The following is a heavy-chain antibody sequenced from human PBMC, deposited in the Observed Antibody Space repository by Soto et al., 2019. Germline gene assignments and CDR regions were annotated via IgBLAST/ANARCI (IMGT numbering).Heavy chain of an antibody. Sequence: EVQLLESGGGLVQPGGSLRLSCAASGFNFNIYAMTWVRQAPGKGLEWVSTISPGGDSTYFADSVKGRVTISRDNSKNTLSLQMNSLRAEDTATYFCAKALRNPYYYFYMGVRGTGTTVTVSS. V-gene: IGHV3-23*01. D-gene: IGHD1-1*01. CDR2: ISPGGDST. CDR1: GFNFNIYA. CDR3: AKALRNPYYYFYMGV. J-gene: IGHJ6*03.